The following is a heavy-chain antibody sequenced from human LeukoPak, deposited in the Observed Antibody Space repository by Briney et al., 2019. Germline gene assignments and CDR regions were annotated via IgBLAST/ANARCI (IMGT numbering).Heavy chain of an antibody. CDR2: IWYDGSNK. CDR1: GFTFSSYG. D-gene: IGHD4-23*01. V-gene: IGHV3-33*01. J-gene: IGHJ5*02. CDR3: ARFGTSSGTVITRNNWFDP. Sequence: GGSLRLSCAASGFTFSSYGMHWVRLAPGEGLEWVALIWYDGSNKYYANSVKGRFTISRDNSKNTLSLQMNSLRAEDTAVYYCARFGTSSGTVITRNNWFDPWGQGALVTVSS.